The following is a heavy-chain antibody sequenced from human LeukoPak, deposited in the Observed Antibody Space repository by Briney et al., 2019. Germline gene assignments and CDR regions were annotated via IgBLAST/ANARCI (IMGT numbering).Heavy chain of an antibody. CDR3: ARAACGGDCYSWFDP. D-gene: IGHD2-21*02. J-gene: IGHJ5*02. Sequence: ASVKVSCKASGYTFTGYYMHWVRQAPGQGLEWMGWISAYNGNTNYAQKLQGRVTMTTDTSTSTAYMELRSLRSDDTAVYYCARAACGGDCYSWFDPWGQGTLVTVSS. CDR1: GYTFTGYY. V-gene: IGHV1-18*04. CDR2: ISAYNGNT.